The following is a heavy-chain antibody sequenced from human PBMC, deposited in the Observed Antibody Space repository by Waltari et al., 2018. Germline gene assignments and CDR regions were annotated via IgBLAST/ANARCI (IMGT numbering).Heavy chain of an antibody. CDR2: IHGSGVTT. J-gene: IGHJ4*02. CDR1: GFTFSSYA. V-gene: IGHV3-23*01. Sequence: EVQLLESGGGLVQPGGSLRLSCAASGFTFSSYAMSWVRQAPGKGPEWVSLIHGSGVTTYYTDSVKGRFTISRDNSKNTLYLQMNSLRAEDTAVYYCASCPGDQMLPVFNFWGPGALVTVSS. D-gene: IGHD2-15*01. CDR3: ASCPGDQMLPVFNF.